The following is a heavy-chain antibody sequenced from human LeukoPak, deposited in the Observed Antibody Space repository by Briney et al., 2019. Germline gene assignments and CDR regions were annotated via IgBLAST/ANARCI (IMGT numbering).Heavy chain of an antibody. Sequence: GGSLRLSCAVSGFTFSSYSMNWVRQAPGKGLEWVSSISSSSSYIYYADSVKGRFTISRDNAKNSLYLQMNSLRAEDTAVYYCARVGIAVAIDYWGQGTLVTVSS. CDR1: GFTFSSYS. CDR2: ISSSSSYI. CDR3: ARVGIAVAIDY. D-gene: IGHD6-19*01. V-gene: IGHV3-21*01. J-gene: IGHJ4*02.